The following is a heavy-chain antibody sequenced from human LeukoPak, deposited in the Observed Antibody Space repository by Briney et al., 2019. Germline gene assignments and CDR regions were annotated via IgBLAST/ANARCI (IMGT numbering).Heavy chain of an antibody. CDR3: ARDRQFPDDVLDV. D-gene: IGHD2-21*01. CDR1: GFTFSTYA. V-gene: IGHV3-23*01. J-gene: IGHJ3*01. Sequence: PGGSLRLSCVASGFTFSTYAMSWVRQAPGKGLEWVLAITGSGGETWNADSVRGRFTISRDNSGHTVYLQMNNLRPEDTALYYCARDRQFPDDVLDVWGQGTMVTVSS. CDR2: ITGSGGET.